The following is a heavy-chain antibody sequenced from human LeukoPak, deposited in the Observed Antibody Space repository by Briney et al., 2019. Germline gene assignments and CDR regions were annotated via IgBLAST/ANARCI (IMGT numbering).Heavy chain of an antibody. V-gene: IGHV4-59*11. J-gene: IGHJ4*02. CDR2: VYYRANT. CDR3: ARARTRGSSWYFDS. D-gene: IGHD6-13*01. CDR1: GGSGDLISTHH. Sequence: SETLSLTCTVSGGSGDLISTHHWNWIRQPPGKGLEWIGYVYYRANTNYNPSLKSRLTISVDTSKSQFSLKVSSVTAADTGVYYCARARTRGSSWYFDSRGQGTLVTVSS.